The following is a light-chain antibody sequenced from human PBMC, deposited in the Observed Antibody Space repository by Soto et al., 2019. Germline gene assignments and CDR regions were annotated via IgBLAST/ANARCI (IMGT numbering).Light chain of an antibody. V-gene: IGLV4-69*01. CDR1: SGHSSYA. CDR3: QTWGTGIVV. Sequence: QLVLTQSPSASASRGASVKLTCTLSSGHSSYAIAWHQQQPEKGPRYLMKLNSDGSHTKGDGIPDRFSGSSSGAERYLTISSLQSEDEGDYYCQTWGTGIVVFGGGTKLTVL. J-gene: IGLJ2*01. CDR2: LNSDGSH.